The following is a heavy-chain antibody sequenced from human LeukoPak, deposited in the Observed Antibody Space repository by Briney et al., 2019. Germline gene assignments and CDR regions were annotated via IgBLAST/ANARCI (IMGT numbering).Heavy chain of an antibody. D-gene: IGHD2-2*01. V-gene: IGHV1-18*01. CDR1: GYTFTSYG. J-gene: IGHJ5*02. Sequence: ASVKVSCKASGYTFTSYGISWVRQAPGQGLEWMGWISAYNGNTNYAQKLQGRVTMTTDTSTSTAYMELRSLRSDDTAVYYCARMPVVPAATTKLYNWVDPWGQGTLVTVSS. CDR3: ARMPVVPAATTKLYNWVDP. CDR2: ISAYNGNT.